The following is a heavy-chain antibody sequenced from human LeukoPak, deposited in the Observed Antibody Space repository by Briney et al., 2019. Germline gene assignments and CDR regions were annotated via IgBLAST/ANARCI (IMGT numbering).Heavy chain of an antibody. J-gene: IGHJ3*02. CDR1: GFTVSSNY. CDR2: IYSGGST. D-gene: IGHD2-15*01. Sequence: GGSLRLSCAASGFTVSSNYMSWVRQAPGKGLEWVSVIYSGGSTYYADSVKGRFTISRDNSKNTLYLQMNSLRAEDTAVYYCARDGAGYCSGGSCSAYCGGDCSGAFDIWGQGTMVTVPS. CDR3: ARDGAGYCSGGSCSAYCGGDCSGAFDI. V-gene: IGHV3-53*01.